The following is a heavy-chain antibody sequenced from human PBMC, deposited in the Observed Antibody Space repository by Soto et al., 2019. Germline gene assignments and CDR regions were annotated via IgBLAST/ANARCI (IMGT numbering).Heavy chain of an antibody. J-gene: IGHJ4*02. D-gene: IGHD2-8*02. CDR2: IYYSGST. Sequence: QVQLQESGPGLVKPSETLSLTCTVSGGSISSYYWSWIRQPPGKGLEWIGYIYYSGSTNYNPSLKSRVTISVDTSKNQFSLKLSSVTAADTAVYYCVRALDWPDPQIDYWGQGTLVTVSS. CDR1: GGSISSYY. CDR3: VRALDWPDPQIDY. V-gene: IGHV4-59*01.